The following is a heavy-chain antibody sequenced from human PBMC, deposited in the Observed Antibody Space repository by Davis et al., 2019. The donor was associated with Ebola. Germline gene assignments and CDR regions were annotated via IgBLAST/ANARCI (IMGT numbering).Heavy chain of an antibody. J-gene: IGHJ6*03. CDR3: ATVPISYGPGYMDV. CDR1: GFTVSAHA. CDR2: IHSSGPNT. Sequence: PGGSLRLSCAASGFTVSAHAMSWVRQAPGKGLEWVSSIHSSGPNTYYANSVKGRFTISRDNSKNTLYLQLHSLSAEDSAVYRCATVPISYGPGYMDVWGNGTTVTVSS. V-gene: IGHV3-23*01. D-gene: IGHD3-3*01.